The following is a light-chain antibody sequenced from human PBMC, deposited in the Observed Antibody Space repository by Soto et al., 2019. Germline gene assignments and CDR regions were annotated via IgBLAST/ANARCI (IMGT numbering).Light chain of an antibody. CDR3: TSNTDSDSYI. J-gene: IGLJ1*01. V-gene: IGLV2-8*01. CDR2: EVD. CDR1: ISDVCGYNH. Sequence: QSVLTQPPSAFGSPGQSDTISRTGSISDVCGYNHVSWYQQHPGKAPKLVIYEVDKRPSGVPERFSGSKSGNTASLTVSGLQTEDEADYCCTSNTDSDSYIFGTGTEVTVL.